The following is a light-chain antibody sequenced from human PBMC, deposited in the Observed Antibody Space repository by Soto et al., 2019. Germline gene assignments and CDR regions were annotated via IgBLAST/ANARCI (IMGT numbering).Light chain of an antibody. CDR1: QNIDIY. J-gene: IGKJ2*01. CDR3: HQSYITPPA. Sequence: DVQMTQSPSSLSASVGDRVTITCRASQNIDIYLNWYQQKPGRPPTHLIYTTSRLQSGVPTRFSGSGSGTDFTLTISNLQPEDIATYSYHQSYITPPAFGQGAKVGIK. CDR2: TTS. V-gene: IGKV1-39*01.